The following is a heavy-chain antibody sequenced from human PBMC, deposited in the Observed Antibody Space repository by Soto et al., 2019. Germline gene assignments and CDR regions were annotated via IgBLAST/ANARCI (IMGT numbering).Heavy chain of an antibody. V-gene: IGHV3-23*01. Sequence: LRLSCAASEFTFSSYAMSWVRQAPGKGLEWVSAISGSGGSTYYADFVKGRFTISRDNSKNTLYLQMNSLRAEDTAVYYCAKVDTSEGGPNWFDPWGQGTLVTVSS. J-gene: IGHJ5*02. CDR2: ISGSGGST. CDR1: EFTFSSYA. D-gene: IGHD2-2*01. CDR3: AKVDTSEGGPNWFDP.